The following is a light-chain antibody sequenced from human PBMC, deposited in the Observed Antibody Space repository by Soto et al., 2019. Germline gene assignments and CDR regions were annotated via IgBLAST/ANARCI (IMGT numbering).Light chain of an antibody. V-gene: IGKV1-5*01. CDR3: QQYNSYSWT. Sequence: DIQMTQSPSTLSASVGDRVTITCRASQSISSWLAWYQQKPGKAPKLPIYDASSLESGVPSRFSGSGSGTEFPHTIVSLQPDDFATYYCQQYNSYSWTCGQGTKVEIK. CDR1: QSISSW. CDR2: DAS. J-gene: IGKJ1*01.